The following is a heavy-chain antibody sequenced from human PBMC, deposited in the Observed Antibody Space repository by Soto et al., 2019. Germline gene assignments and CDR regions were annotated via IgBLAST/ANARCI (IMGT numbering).Heavy chain of an antibody. D-gene: IGHD1-1*01. Sequence: PGGSLRLSCAASGFTFSSYGMHWVRQAPGKGLEWVAVISYDGSNKYYADSVKGRFTISRDNSKNTLYLQMNSLRAEDTAVYYCAKDSANWYYYGMDVWGQGTTVTVSS. J-gene: IGHJ6*02. CDR3: AKDSANWYYYGMDV. V-gene: IGHV3-30*18. CDR1: GFTFSSYG. CDR2: ISYDGSNK.